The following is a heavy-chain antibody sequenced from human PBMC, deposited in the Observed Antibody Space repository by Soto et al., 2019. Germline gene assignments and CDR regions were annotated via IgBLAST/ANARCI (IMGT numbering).Heavy chain of an antibody. D-gene: IGHD6-13*01. J-gene: IGHJ4*02. CDR2: IKSDESTT. CDR3: TRGDTSSWLGDFDY. CDR1: GFTFSDYW. Sequence: EVQLVESGGGLVQPGGSLRLSCAVSGFTFSDYWMHWVRQIPGKGLVWVSRIKSDESTTTYADSVKGRFTISRDNAKNTLYLQMNSLRAEDTAIYYCTRGDTSSWLGDFDYWGQGTLVTVSS. V-gene: IGHV3-74*01.